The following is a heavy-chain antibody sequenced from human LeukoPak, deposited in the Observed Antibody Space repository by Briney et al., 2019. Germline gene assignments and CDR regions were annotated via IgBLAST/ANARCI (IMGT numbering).Heavy chain of an antibody. D-gene: IGHD3-22*01. J-gene: IGHJ4*02. V-gene: IGHV1-2*02. CDR2: INPNSGGT. CDR3: ARAAYYYYSSGYYPSY. CDR1: GYTFTGYY. Sequence: GASVKVSCKASGYTFTGYYMHWVRQAPGQGLGWMGWINPNSGGTNYAQKFQGRVTMTRDTSISTAYMELSRLRSDDTAVYYCARAAYYYYSSGYYPSYWGQGTLVTVSS.